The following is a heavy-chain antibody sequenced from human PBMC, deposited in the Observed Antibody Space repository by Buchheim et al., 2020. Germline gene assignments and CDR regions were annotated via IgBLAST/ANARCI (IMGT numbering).Heavy chain of an antibody. CDR2: IIPILGTT. D-gene: IGHD1-26*01. Sequence: QVQLVQSGAEVKKPGSSVKVSCKASGGTFSSYAINWVRQAPGQGLEWMGRIIPILGTTKYAQKFQGTVTITADESTSTAYMELSSLTSEDTAIYYCARYPSSGAGYYGLDVWGQGTT. V-gene: IGHV1-69*11. J-gene: IGHJ6*02. CDR1: GGTFSSYA. CDR3: ARYPSSGAGYYGLDV.